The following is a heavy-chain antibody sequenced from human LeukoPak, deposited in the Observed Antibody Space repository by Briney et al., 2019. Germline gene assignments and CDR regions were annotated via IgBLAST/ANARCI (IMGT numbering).Heavy chain of an antibody. Sequence: ASVKVSCKASGYTFTSYGISWVRQAPGQGLEWMGWISANNGNTNYAQKLQGRVTMTTDTSTSTAYMELRSLRSDDTAVYYCARLRKLAAAGYYMDVWGKGTTVTVSS. V-gene: IGHV1-18*01. CDR1: GYTFTSYG. CDR2: ISANNGNT. D-gene: IGHD6-13*01. CDR3: ARLRKLAAAGYYMDV. J-gene: IGHJ6*03.